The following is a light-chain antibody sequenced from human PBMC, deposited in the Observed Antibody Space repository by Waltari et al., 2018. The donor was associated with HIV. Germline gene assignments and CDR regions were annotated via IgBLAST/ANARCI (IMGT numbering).Light chain of an antibody. CDR1: QDIRHY. CDR2: SAS. V-gene: IGKV1-27*01. Sequence: RVTITCRASQDIRHYVAGYQQKSERVPKRLIHSASPLQSGVPPRCSGTRSGTEFTLTISSLQADDVATYYCQKYNSVVSFGGGTKVEI. J-gene: IGKJ4*01. CDR3: QKYNSVVS.